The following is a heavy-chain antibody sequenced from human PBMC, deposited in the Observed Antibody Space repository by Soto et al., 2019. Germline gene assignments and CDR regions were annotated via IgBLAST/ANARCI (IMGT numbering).Heavy chain of an antibody. Sequence: QVQLQESGPGLVKPSQTLSLTCTVSGGSISSGDYYWSWIRQPPGKGLEWIGYIYYSGSTYYNPSLKSRVTISVDTSKNQFSLKLSSVTAADTAVYYCARDSMDYGSGSLAYYGMDVWDQGTTVTVSS. V-gene: IGHV4-30-4*01. J-gene: IGHJ6*02. CDR1: GGSISSGDYY. D-gene: IGHD3-10*01. CDR2: IYYSGST. CDR3: ARDSMDYGSGSLAYYGMDV.